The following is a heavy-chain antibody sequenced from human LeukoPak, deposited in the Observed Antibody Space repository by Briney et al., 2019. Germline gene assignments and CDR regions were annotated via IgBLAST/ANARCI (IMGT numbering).Heavy chain of an antibody. CDR3: ARVGGRYYDSSGYYYVGY. Sequence: PSQTLPLTCTVSGGSISSGGYYWSWIRQHPGKGLEWIGYIYYSGSTYYNPSLKSRVTISVDTSKNQFSLELSSVTAADTAVYYCARVGGRYYDSSGYYYVGYWGQGTLVTVSS. CDR2: IYYSGST. CDR1: GGSISSGGYY. J-gene: IGHJ4*02. V-gene: IGHV4-31*03. D-gene: IGHD3-22*01.